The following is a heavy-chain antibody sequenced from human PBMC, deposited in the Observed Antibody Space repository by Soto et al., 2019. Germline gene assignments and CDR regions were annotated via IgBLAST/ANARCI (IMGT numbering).Heavy chain of an antibody. CDR1: GGSFSAYY. CDR2: INHSGGT. Sequence: SETLSLTCAVYGGSFSAYYWSWIRQPPGKGLEWIGEINHSGGTSYNPSLKSRVTISVDTSKSQFSLKLTSVTAADRAVYYCERGSVDKVDSSGFYEYWGPGTPVTVSS. CDR3: ERGSVDKVDSSGFYEY. J-gene: IGHJ4*02. D-gene: IGHD3-22*01. V-gene: IGHV4-34*01.